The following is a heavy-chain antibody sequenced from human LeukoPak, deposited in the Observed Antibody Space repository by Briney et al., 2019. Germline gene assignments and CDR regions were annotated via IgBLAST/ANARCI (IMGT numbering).Heavy chain of an antibody. J-gene: IGHJ3*02. CDR2: IYPDDSDT. Sequence: GESLKISCKGPGYSFTNYWIAWVRQMPGKGLEWMGIIYPDDSDTRYSPSFQGQVTISADKSISTAYLQWRSLKASDTAMYYCARIWLRAFDIWGQGTMVTVSS. CDR3: ARIWLRAFDI. V-gene: IGHV5-51*01. CDR1: GYSFTNYW. D-gene: IGHD3-16*01.